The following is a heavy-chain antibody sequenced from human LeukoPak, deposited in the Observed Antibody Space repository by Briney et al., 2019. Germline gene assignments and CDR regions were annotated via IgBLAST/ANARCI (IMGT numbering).Heavy chain of an antibody. CDR3: ARGDSGYDWDYYYYYYMDV. V-gene: IGHV1-46*01. J-gene: IGHJ6*03. Sequence: GASVKVSCKASGYTFTSYYMHWVRQAPGQGLEWMGIINPSGGSTSYAQKFQGRVTMTRDMSTSTVYMELSSLRSEDTAVYYCARGDSGYDWDYYYYYYMDVWGKGTTVTVSS. CDR2: INPSGGST. D-gene: IGHD5-12*01. CDR1: GYTFTSYY.